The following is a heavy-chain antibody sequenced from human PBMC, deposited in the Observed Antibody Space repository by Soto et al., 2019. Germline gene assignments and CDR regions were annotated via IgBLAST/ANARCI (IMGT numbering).Heavy chain of an antibody. CDR2: IWYDGSNK. D-gene: IGHD6-6*01. Sequence: QVQLVESGGGVVQPGRSLRLSCAASGFTFSSYGMHWVRQAPGKGPEWVAVIWYDGSNKYYADSVKGRFTISRDNSKNTLYLQMNSLRAEDTAVYYCARSPGIIAARYYYYYGMDVWGQGTTVTVSS. CDR1: GFTFSSYG. J-gene: IGHJ6*02. CDR3: ARSPGIIAARYYYYYGMDV. V-gene: IGHV3-33*01.